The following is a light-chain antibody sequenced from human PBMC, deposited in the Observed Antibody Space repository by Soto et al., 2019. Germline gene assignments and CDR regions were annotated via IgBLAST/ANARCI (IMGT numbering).Light chain of an antibody. CDR2: EVS. CDR3: SSYTTSTTVV. J-gene: IGLJ1*01. V-gene: IGLV2-14*03. CDR1: SSDVGGYNF. Sequence: VLTQPASVLGSPGQSITFSCTGTSSDVGGYNFVSWYQQHPGKAPKLMIYEVSSRPSGVSNRFSGSKSGNTASLTISGLQPEDEADYYCSSYTTSTTVVFGTGTKVTVL.